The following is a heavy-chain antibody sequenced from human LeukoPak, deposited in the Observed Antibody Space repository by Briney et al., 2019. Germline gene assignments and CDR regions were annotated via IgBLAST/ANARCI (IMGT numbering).Heavy chain of an antibody. CDR3: ARNPTEGDGHYYGMDV. Sequence: QPGTSLGLSCAASGFRFSRHHMHWVRQAPGKGLEWVEVISYDGSYKYYAGSVKGRFTISRDNSKNTLYLPMNNLRGNDTSVYYCARNPTEGDGHYYGMDVWGQGTTVTVSS. D-gene: IGHD5-24*01. CDR2: ISYDGSYK. CDR1: GFRFSRHH. V-gene: IGHV3-30-3*01. J-gene: IGHJ6*02.